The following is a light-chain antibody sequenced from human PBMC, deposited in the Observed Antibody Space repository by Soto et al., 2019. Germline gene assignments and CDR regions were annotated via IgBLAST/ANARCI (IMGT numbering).Light chain of an antibody. J-gene: IGKJ1*01. CDR3: QQYNNWPKT. Sequence: ILLTQSPGTLSLSPGERATLACRASQSVSSYLAWYQQKPGQAPRLLIYGASTRATGIPARFSGSGSGTEFTLTISSLQSEDFAVYYCQQYNNWPKTFGQGTKVDIK. CDR2: GAS. CDR1: QSVSSY. V-gene: IGKV3-15*01.